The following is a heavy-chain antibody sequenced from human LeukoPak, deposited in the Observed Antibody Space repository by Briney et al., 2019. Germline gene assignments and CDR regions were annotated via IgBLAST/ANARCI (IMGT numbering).Heavy chain of an antibody. CDR2: IYPGHSDT. D-gene: IGHD5-18*01. Sequence: GESLKISWKASGYTFTNYWIGWVRPMPGKGLEWMGIIYPGHSDTRYSPSFQGQVTISADESISTAYLQWSSLKASDTAMYYCAKQNVGSEGWIPGFDPWGQGTLVTVSS. CDR3: AKQNVGSEGWIPGFDP. J-gene: IGHJ5*02. CDR1: GYTFTNYW. V-gene: IGHV5-51*01.